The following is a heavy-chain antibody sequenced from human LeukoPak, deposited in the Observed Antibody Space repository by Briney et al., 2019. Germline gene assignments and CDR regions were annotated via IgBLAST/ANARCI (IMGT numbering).Heavy chain of an antibody. D-gene: IGHD2-2*01. CDR1: GFTFSSYA. V-gene: IGHV3-23*01. Sequence: GGSLRLSCAASGFTFSSYAMSWVRQAPGKGLEWVSAISGSGGSTYYADSVKGRFTISRDSAKNSVYLQMNSLRAEDTAVYYCTRMVWRSRPFDYWGQGTLVTVSS. J-gene: IGHJ4*02. CDR3: TRMVWRSRPFDY. CDR2: ISGSGGST.